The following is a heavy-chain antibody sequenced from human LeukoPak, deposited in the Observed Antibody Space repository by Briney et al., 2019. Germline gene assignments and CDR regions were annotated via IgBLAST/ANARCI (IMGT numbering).Heavy chain of an antibody. D-gene: IGHD3-9*01. CDR2: INSDGSST. Sequence: GGSLRLSCAASGFTFSSYWMHWVRHAPGKGLVWVSRINSDGSSTSYADSVKGRFTISRDNAKNTLYLQMNSLRVEDTAMYYCASPGDNYAILGLDYWGQGTLVTVSS. V-gene: IGHV3-74*01. CDR1: GFTFSSYW. J-gene: IGHJ4*02. CDR3: ASPGDNYAILGLDY.